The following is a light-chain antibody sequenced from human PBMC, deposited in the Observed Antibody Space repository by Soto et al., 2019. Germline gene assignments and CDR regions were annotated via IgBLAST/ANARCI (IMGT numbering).Light chain of an antibody. J-gene: IGLJ2*01. CDR3: CSYAGSFVV. CDR1: SSDVGGYNY. V-gene: IGLV2-11*01. Sequence: QSALTQPRSVSGSPGQSVTISCTGTSSDVGGYNYVSWYQQHPGKAPKLMIYDVSKRPSGVPDRFSVSKSGNTPSLSISGLQAEDEADYYCCSYAGSFVVFGGGNKVTVL. CDR2: DVS.